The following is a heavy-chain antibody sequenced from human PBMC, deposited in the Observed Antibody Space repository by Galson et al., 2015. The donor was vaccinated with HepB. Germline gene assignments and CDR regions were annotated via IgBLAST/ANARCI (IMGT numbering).Heavy chain of an antibody. J-gene: IGHJ5*02. CDR3: AVAYSSSWYVSSWFDP. V-gene: IGHV6-1*01. CDR2: TYYRSKWYN. CDR1: GDSVSSYSAA. D-gene: IGHD6-13*01. Sequence: CAISGDSVSSYSAAWNWIRQSPSRGLEWLGRTYYRSKWYNDYAVSVKSRITINPDTSKNKFSLQLNSGTPEDTAVYYCAVAYSSSWYVSSWFDPWGQGTLVTVSS.